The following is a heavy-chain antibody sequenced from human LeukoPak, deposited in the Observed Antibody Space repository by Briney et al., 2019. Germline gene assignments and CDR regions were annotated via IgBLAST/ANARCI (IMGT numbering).Heavy chain of an antibody. V-gene: IGHV3-74*01. J-gene: IGHJ4*02. D-gene: IGHD1-26*01. CDR1: GVTFSSYW. CDR2: IYTDGSRT. Sequence: GGSLRLSCAASGVTFSSYWMHWARQAPGKGLVWVSRIYTDGSRTSYADAVKGRFTISRDNAKNTVYLQMNSLRAEDTAVYYCARGLSGSDDYWGRGTLVTVSS. CDR3: ARGLSGSDDY.